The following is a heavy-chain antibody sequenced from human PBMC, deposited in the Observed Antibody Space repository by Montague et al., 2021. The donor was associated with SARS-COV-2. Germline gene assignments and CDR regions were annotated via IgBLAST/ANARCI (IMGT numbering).Heavy chain of an antibody. CDR3: ARENHGTTFHLDN. CDR2: IRIKAFGGTX. Sequence: SLRLSCAASGFWFADYGVSWVRQAPGRGLEWVGFIRIKAFGGTXXXAXXXKGRFTISRDDSSNIAYLQMDSLKTEDTAIYYCARENHGTTFHLDNWGPGTLVTVSS. J-gene: IGHJ4*02. V-gene: IGHV3-49*04. D-gene: IGHD1-7*01. CDR1: GFWFADYG.